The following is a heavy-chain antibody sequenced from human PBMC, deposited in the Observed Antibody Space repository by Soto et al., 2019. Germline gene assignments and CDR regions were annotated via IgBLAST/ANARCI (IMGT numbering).Heavy chain of an antibody. D-gene: IGHD2-15*01. V-gene: IGHV4-39*01. CDR2: IFFSGNI. CDR1: GASLSSISYY. CDR3: ASRHCSGSSCYTPGFDS. J-gene: IGHJ4*02. Sequence: QLQLQESGPGLVKPSETLSRNCTVYGASLSSISYYWGWIRHTPGKGLEGVGRIFFSGNIYYNPSLKSRVTISVDTSRNQFSLMVNSVTAADTAVYYCASRHCSGSSCYTPGFDSWGQGALVNVSS.